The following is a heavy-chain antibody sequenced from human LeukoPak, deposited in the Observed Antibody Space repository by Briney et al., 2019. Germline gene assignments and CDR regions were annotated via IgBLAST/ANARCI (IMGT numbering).Heavy chain of an antibody. J-gene: IGHJ4*02. V-gene: IGHV4-38-2*02. CDR1: GYSISSGHY. Sequence: SETLSLTCAVSGYSISSGHYWGWIRQPPGKGLEWIGSIYHSGSTYYNPSLKSRVTISVDTSKNQFSLKLSSVTAADTAVYYCARETGGYSYSLDYWGQGTLVTVSS. CDR2: IYHSGST. CDR3: ARETGGYSYSLDY. D-gene: IGHD5-18*01.